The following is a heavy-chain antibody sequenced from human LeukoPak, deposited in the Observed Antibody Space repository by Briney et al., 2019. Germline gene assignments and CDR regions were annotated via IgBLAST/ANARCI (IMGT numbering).Heavy chain of an antibody. J-gene: IGHJ4*02. V-gene: IGHV3-11*01. CDR3: ARGAYHDTSGYYV. CDR2: ISSSSTTI. CDR1: GFTFRDYY. D-gene: IGHD3-22*01. Sequence: GGSLRPSCAASGFTFRDYYMSWIRQAPGKGLEWVSYISSSSTTIYYADSVKGRFTISRDNAQNSLYLQMNSLRAEDTAVYYCARGAYHDTSGYYVWGQGILVTVSS.